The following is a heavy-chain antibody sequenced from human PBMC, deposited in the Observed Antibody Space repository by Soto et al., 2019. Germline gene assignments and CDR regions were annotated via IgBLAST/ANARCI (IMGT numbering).Heavy chain of an antibody. CDR2: IYIGGST. CDR3: ARGRDSSSGGRDV. CDR1: GFTVSSNY. Sequence: EVQLVETGGGLIQPGGSLRLSCAASGFTVSSNYMSWVRQAPGKGLEWVSVIYIGGSTYYADSVKGRFTIARDNSKNTRSRQMNSLRAEDTAVDYGARGRDSSSGGRDVGGQGTTVTVSS. V-gene: IGHV3-53*02. D-gene: IGHD6-6*01. J-gene: IGHJ6*02.